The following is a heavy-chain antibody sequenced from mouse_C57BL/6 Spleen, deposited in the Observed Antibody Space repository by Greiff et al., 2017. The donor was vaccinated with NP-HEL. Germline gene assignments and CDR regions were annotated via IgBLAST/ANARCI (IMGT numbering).Heavy chain of an antibody. J-gene: IGHJ2*01. CDR2: IRLKSDNYAT. CDR1: GFTFSNYW. Sequence: EVKLVESGGGLVQPGGSMKLSCAASGFTFSNYWMNWVRQSPEKGLEWVAQIRLKSDNYATHYAESVKGRFTISRDDSKSIVYLQMNNVSAEDTRIYYCTALDHDYWGQGTTLTVSS. V-gene: IGHV6-3*01. CDR3: TALDHDY.